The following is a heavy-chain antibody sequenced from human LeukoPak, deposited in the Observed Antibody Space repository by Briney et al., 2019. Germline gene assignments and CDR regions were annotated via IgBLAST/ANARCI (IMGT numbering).Heavy chain of an antibody. J-gene: IGHJ5*02. D-gene: IGHD3-10*01. Sequence: GGSLRLSCAASGFTFSSSAMSWVRQVPGKGLVWVSRISGDGTARNYADSVKGRFTISRDDAKNTVDLQMNSLRGEDTAVYYCVRGRGSYGWFDPWGQGTLVTVSS. CDR1: GFTFSSSA. CDR2: ISGDGTAR. CDR3: VRGRGSYGWFDP. V-gene: IGHV3-74*01.